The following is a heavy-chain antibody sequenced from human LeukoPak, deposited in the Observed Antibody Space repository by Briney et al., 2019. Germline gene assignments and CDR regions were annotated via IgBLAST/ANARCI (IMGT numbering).Heavy chain of an antibody. CDR2: LTGSGST. V-gene: IGHV3-23*01. J-gene: IGHJ4*02. CDR1: GFAFSSFA. D-gene: IGHD3-16*01. Sequence: TGGSLRLSCVASGFAFSSFAMSWVRQAPGKGLEWVSGLTGSGSTYHADSVKGRFTISRDNSKNTVYLQMNSLRAEDTAVYYCAKDSPGFGIVFDSWGQGTLVTVSS. CDR3: AKDSPGFGIVFDS.